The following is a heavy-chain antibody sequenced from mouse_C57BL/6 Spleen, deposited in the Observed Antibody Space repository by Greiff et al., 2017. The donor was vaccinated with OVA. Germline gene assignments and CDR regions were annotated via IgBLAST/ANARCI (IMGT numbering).Heavy chain of an antibody. D-gene: IGHD2-4*01. CDR1: GFSLTSYG. Sequence: QVQLQQSGPGLVQPSQSLSITCTVSGFSLTSYGVHWVRQSPGKGLEWLGVIWRGGSTDYNAAFMSRLSITKDNSKSQVFFKMNSLQADDTAIYYCAPQRNDYDVLAMDYWGQGTSVTVSS. CDR2: IWRGGST. V-gene: IGHV2-5*01. CDR3: APQRNDYDVLAMDY. J-gene: IGHJ4*01.